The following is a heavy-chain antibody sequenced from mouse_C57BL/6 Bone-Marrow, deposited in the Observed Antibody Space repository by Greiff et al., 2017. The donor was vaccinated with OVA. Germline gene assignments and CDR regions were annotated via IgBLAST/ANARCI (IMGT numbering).Heavy chain of an antibody. V-gene: IGHV7-3*01. J-gene: IGHJ1*03. CDR2: IRNKANGYTT. D-gene: IGHD2-4*01. Sequence: EVMLVESGGGLVQPGGSLSLSCAASGFTFTDYYMSWVRQPPGKALEWLGFIRNKANGYTTEYSASVKGRFTISRDNSQSILYLQMNALRAEDSATYYCARSIYYDPYFEVWGTGTTVTVSS. CDR3: ARSIYYDPYFEV. CDR1: GFTFTDYY.